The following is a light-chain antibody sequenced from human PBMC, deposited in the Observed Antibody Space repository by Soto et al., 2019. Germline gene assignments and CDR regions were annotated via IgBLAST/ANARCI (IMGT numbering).Light chain of an antibody. CDR3: QQYNNWFT. Sequence: EIVMTQSPATLSVSPGERATLSCRASQSVSSNLAWYQQKPGQAPRLLIYGASTRATGIPARFSGSGFGTEFTLTISSLQSEDFAVYYCQQYNNWFTFGQGTILEIK. V-gene: IGKV3-15*01. CDR2: GAS. J-gene: IGKJ2*01. CDR1: QSVSSN.